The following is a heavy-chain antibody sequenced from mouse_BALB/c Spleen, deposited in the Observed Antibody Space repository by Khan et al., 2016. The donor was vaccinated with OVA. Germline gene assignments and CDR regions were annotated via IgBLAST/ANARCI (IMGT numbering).Heavy chain of an antibody. CDR3: ARNYRYDVYFDY. V-gene: IGHV1S136*01. CDR2: IYPYNDDT. CDR1: GYTFTSYV. J-gene: IGHJ2*01. D-gene: IGHD2-14*01. Sequence: VQLQQPGPELVKPGASVKMSCKASGYTFTSYVMHWVRQKPGQGLEWIGYIYPYNDDTKFNEKFKGKATLTSDKSSSTACMELSSLTSEDSAVYYCARNYRYDVYFDYWGQGTTLTVSS.